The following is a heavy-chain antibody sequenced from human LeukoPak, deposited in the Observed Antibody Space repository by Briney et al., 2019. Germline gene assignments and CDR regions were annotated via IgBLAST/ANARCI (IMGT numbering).Heavy chain of an antibody. CDR1: GFTFSSYA. CDR2: ISYDGSNK. D-gene: IGHD6-25*01. V-gene: IGHV3-30-3*01. CDR3: AKDGGYEGSYYYMDV. J-gene: IGHJ6*03. Sequence: PGGSLRLSCAASGFTFSSYAMHWVRQAPGKGLEWVAVISYDGSNKYYADSVKGRFTISRDNSKNTLYLQMNSLRAEDTAVYYCAKDGGYEGSYYYMDVWGEGTTVTVSS.